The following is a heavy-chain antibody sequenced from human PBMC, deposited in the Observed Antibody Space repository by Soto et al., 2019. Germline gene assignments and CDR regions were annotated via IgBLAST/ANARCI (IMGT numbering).Heavy chain of an antibody. CDR1: GFPFSDFA. D-gene: IGHD6-25*01. Sequence: EEQLLESGGGLVQVGGSLRLSCAASGFPFSDFAMSWVRQAPGKGLEWVLSISGSGGSIYQRDSVKGRFTISRDNSKDTLYLQLNAPTTEDTAIYYCARGAAATTTGQQWLESWGQGTLVTVGS. CDR2: ISGSGGSI. CDR3: ARGAAATTTGQQWLES. J-gene: IGHJ5*01. V-gene: IGHV3-23*01.